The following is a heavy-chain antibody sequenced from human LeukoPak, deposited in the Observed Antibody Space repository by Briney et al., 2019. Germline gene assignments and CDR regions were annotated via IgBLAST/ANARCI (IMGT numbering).Heavy chain of an antibody. CDR3: ARGYSSGPFDY. V-gene: IGHV3-20*01. D-gene: IGHD3-22*01. Sequence: GGSLRLSCAASGFTFYDYGMSWVRQAPGKGLEWVSGINWNGGSTGYADSVKGRFTISRDNAKNSLYLQMNSLRAEDTALYHCARGYSSGPFDYWGQGTLVTVSS. J-gene: IGHJ4*02. CDR2: INWNGGST. CDR1: GFTFYDYG.